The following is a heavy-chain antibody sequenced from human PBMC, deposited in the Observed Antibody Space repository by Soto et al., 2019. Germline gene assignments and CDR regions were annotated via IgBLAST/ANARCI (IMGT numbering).Heavy chain of an antibody. Sequence: EVQLVESGGGLVQPGGSLRLSCADSEFTVSGNYMSWVRHAPGKGLEWVSVIYSGGSTYYADSVKGRFTISRHNSKNTLYLQMNSLRAEDTAVYYCARVARTCSSTSCYADYYYYYFMDVWGKGTTVTVSS. J-gene: IGHJ6*03. V-gene: IGHV3-53*04. D-gene: IGHD2-2*01. CDR1: EFTVSGNY. CDR3: ARVARTCSSTSCYADYYYYYFMDV. CDR2: IYSGGST.